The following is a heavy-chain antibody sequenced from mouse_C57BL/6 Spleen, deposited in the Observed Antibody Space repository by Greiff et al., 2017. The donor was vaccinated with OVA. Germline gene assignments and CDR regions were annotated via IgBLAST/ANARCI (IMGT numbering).Heavy chain of an antibody. CDR1: GFTFSSYG. CDR3: ARPNYDYDGYYSRDY. V-gene: IGHV5-6*01. Sequence: EVKLVESGGDLVKPGGSLKLSCAASGFTFSSYGMSWVRQTPDKRLEWVATISSGGSYTYYPDSVKGRFTISRDNAKNTLYLQMSSLKSEDTAMYYCARPNYDYDGYYSRDYWGQGTSVTVSS. D-gene: IGHD2-4*01. J-gene: IGHJ4*01. CDR2: ISSGGSYT.